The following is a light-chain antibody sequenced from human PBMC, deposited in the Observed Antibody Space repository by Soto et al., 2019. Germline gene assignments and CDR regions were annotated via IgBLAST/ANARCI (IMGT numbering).Light chain of an antibody. J-gene: IGLJ1*01. Sequence: QSVLTQPASVSGSPGQSITISCTGTSSDVGGYNYVSWYQQHPGKAPKLMIYEVSNRPSGVSNLFSGSKSGNTASLTISGLQAEDEADYYCSSYTRSSSLVFGSGTKLTVL. CDR2: EVS. CDR3: SSYTRSSSLV. CDR1: SSDVGGYNY. V-gene: IGLV2-14*01.